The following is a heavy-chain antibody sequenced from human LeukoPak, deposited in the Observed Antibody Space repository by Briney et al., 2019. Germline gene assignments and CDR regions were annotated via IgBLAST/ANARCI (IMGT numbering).Heavy chain of an antibody. D-gene: IGHD5-12*01. J-gene: IGHJ6*02. CDR1: GYTFTSYY. Sequence: GASVKVSCKASGYTFTSYYMHWVRQAPGQGLEWMGIINPSGGSTSYAQKFKGRVTMTRDTSTSTVYMELSSLRSEDTAVYYCARGREWLFDLDYYGMDVWGQGTTVTVSS. CDR3: ARGREWLFDLDYYGMDV. CDR2: INPSGGST. V-gene: IGHV1-46*01.